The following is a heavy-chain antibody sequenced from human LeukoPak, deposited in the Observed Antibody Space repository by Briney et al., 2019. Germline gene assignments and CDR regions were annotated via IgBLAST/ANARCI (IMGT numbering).Heavy chain of an antibody. J-gene: IGHJ4*02. Sequence: GGSLRLSCAASGFIFSSYDMYWVRQGTGKGLEWVSGIGTGGDTYYAGSVRGRFTISRENAKNSLYLQMNSLRAGDTAVYYCARDRSTGYDYWGQGTLVTVSS. D-gene: IGHD2-8*02. CDR1: GFIFSSYD. V-gene: IGHV3-13*04. CDR2: IGTGGDT. CDR3: ARDRSTGYDY.